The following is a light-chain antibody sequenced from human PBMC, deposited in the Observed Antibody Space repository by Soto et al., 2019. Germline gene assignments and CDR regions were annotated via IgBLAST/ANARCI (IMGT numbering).Light chain of an antibody. Sequence: EIVVTQSPATLSVSPGERATLSCRASQSVSSNLAWYQQKPGQAPRLLIYGASTRATGIPARFSGSGSGTEGTLTISSLQSEDFAVYYCQQYNNWPPLTFGGGTKVEIK. V-gene: IGKV3-15*01. CDR2: GAS. CDR3: QQYNNWPPLT. J-gene: IGKJ4*01. CDR1: QSVSSN.